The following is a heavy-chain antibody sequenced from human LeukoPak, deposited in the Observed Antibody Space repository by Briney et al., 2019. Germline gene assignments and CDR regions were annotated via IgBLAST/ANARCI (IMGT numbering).Heavy chain of an antibody. V-gene: IGHV3-64*01. CDR1: GFAFSTYA. CDR2: ISSDGDGT. J-gene: IGHJ4*02. D-gene: IGHD4-17*01. Sequence: GGSLRLSCAASGFAFSTYAMHWVRQAPGKGLEYVSAISSDGDGTYYANSVKGRFTISRDNSKNTLYLQMGSLRAEDMAVYYCARSEQQDFGDYEFDYWGQGTLVTVSS. CDR3: ARSEQQDFGDYEFDY.